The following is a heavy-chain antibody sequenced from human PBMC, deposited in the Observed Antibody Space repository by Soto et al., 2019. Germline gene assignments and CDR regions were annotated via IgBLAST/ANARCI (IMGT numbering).Heavy chain of an antibody. CDR1: GAAISSTSSGDW. D-gene: IGHD1-26*01. CDR2: IHHSGNT. J-gene: IGHJ4*02. V-gene: IGHV4-4*02. Sequence: QVQLQESGPGLVKPSGTLSLTCTVSGAAISSTSSGDWWSWVRQPPGKGLEWIGEIHHSGNTNYNPTTKSXXAXSXXKSKNQFSLRLSSVTAADPAVYYCAKMVGTTLIYSWGQGALVTVSS. CDR3: AKMVGTTLIYS.